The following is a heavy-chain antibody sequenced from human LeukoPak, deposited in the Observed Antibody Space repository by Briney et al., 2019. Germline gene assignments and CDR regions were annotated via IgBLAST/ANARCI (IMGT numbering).Heavy chain of an antibody. J-gene: IGHJ4*02. CDR1: GFTFSSYA. Sequence: GGSLRLSCAASGFTFSSYAMSWVRQAPGKGLEWVSAISGSGGSTYYADSVKGRFTISRDNAKNSLYLQMNSLRAEDTAVYYCACGNDEWAIASHYWGQGTLVTVSS. D-gene: IGHD1-1*01. V-gene: IGHV3-23*01. CDR3: ACGNDEWAIASHY. CDR2: ISGSGGST.